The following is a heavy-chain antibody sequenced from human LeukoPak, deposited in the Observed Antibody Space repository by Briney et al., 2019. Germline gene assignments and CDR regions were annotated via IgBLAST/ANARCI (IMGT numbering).Heavy chain of an antibody. CDR3: AKVKSGQDYYYYYGMDV. CDR1: GFTFSSYS. Sequence: GGSLRLSCAASGFTFSSYSMNWVRQAPGKGLEWVSSISSSSSYIYYADSVKGRFTISRDNAKNSLYLQMNSLRAEDTAVYYCAKVKSGQDYYYYYGMDVWGQGTTVTVSS. V-gene: IGHV3-21*04. D-gene: IGHD5-12*01. CDR2: ISSSSSYI. J-gene: IGHJ6*02.